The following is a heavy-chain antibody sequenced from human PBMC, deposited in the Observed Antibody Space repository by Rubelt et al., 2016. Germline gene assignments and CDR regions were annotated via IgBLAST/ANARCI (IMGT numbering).Heavy chain of an antibody. V-gene: IGHV1-18*01. CDR3: AGGVRGSSNWYADGKDY. D-gene: IGHD6-13*01. CDR2: ISAYNGNT. CDR1: GYTFTSYG. J-gene: IGHJ4*02. Sequence: QVQLVQSGAEVKKHGASVKVSCKASGYTFTSYGISWVRQAPGQGLEWMGWISAYNGNTNYAQKLQGRVTMTTDTATSTAYLGLRSLRSDDTAVYYCAGGVRGSSNWYADGKDYWGPGVQITVSS.